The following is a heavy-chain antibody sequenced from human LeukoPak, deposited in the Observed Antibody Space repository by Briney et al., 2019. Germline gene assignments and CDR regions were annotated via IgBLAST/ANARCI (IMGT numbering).Heavy chain of an antibody. D-gene: IGHD3-22*01. CDR2: ISSSGSTI. CDR1: GFTFSSYE. Sequence: GGSLRLSCAASGFTFSSYEMNWVRQAPGKGLEWVSYISSSGSTIYYADSVKGRFTISRDNAKNSLYLQMNSLRAEDTAVYYCARRTRDSSGYTTPDNWGQGTLVTVSS. CDR3: ARRTRDSSGYTTPDN. V-gene: IGHV3-48*03. J-gene: IGHJ4*02.